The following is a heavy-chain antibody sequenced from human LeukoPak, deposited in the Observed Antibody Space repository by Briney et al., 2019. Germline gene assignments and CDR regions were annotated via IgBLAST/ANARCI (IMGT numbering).Heavy chain of an antibody. CDR2: ISGSGGST. V-gene: IGHV3-23*01. CDR1: GFTFSSYA. Sequence: GGSLRLSCAASGFTFSSYAMSWVRQAPGKGLEWVSAISGSGGSTYYADSVKGRFTISRDNSKNTLYLQMNSLGAEDTAVYYCANYPGEYYDFWSGYVMDVGGQGARSPSP. D-gene: IGHD3-3*01. CDR3: ANYPGEYYDFWSGYVMDV. J-gene: IGHJ6*02.